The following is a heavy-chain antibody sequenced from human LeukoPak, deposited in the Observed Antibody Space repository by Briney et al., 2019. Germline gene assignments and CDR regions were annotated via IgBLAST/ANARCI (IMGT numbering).Heavy chain of an antibody. CDR1: GGTFSSCA. Sequence: GASVKVSCKASGGTFSSCAISWVRQAPGQGLEWMGGIIPIFGTANYAQKFQGRVTITTDESTSTAYMELSSLRSEDTAVYYCARASLRFLEGDYYYYMDVWGKGTTVTVSS. CDR3: ARASLRFLEGDYYYYMDV. CDR2: IIPIFGTA. V-gene: IGHV1-69*05. J-gene: IGHJ6*03. D-gene: IGHD3-3*01.